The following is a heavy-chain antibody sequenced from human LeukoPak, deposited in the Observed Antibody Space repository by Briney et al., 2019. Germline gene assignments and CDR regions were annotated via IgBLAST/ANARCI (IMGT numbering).Heavy chain of an antibody. CDR1: GFIFSPYW. CDR3: ARVRTEWYIDL. D-gene: IGHD2-8*02. Sequence: GGSLRLSCAASGFIFSPYWVTWVRQAPGMGLEWVANMKEDGGEKFYVDSVRGRFAISRDNAKNSLYLQMNSLRVEDTGVYYCARVRTEWYIDLWGRGTLVTVST. CDR2: MKEDGGEK. J-gene: IGHJ2*01. V-gene: IGHV3-7*01.